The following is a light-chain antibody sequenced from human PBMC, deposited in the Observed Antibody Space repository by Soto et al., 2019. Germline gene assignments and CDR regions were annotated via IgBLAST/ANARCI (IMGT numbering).Light chain of an antibody. V-gene: IGKV3-20*01. Sequence: FVVTQSPDTLSLSPGETATLSCRASQSVSSSVAWYQHKPGQSPRLVVYSGYKRSPGVPARFSGSGSGTDFTLTISRLEPEDFAVYYCQQYGSSSQWTFGQGTKVEIK. CDR2: SGY. CDR1: QSVSSS. J-gene: IGKJ1*01. CDR3: QQYGSSSQWT.